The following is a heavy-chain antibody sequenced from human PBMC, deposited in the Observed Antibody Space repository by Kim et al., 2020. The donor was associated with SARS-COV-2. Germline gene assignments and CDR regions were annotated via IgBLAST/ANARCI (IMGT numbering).Heavy chain of an antibody. CDR3: AKDLGRSVGLFDY. CDR2: IWYDGSNK. Sequence: GGSLRLSCAASGFTFSSYGMHWVRQAPGKGLEWVAVIWYDGSNKYYADSVKGRFTISRDNSKNTLYLQMNSLRAEDTAVYYCAKDLGRSVGLFDYWGQGTLVTVSS. V-gene: IGHV3-33*06. J-gene: IGHJ4*02. D-gene: IGHD1-26*01. CDR1: GFTFSSYG.